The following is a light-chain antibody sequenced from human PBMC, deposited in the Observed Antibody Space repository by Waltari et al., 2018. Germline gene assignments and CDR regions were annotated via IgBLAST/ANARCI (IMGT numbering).Light chain of an antibody. Sequence: QSALTQPRSVSGSPGQSVPTSCTGTSSDVGGYNYVSLYQHHPGKAPKLIIYDVTKRPSGVPDRFSASKADNTASLTISGLQAEDEADYYCCSYAGSITFWVFGGGTKLTVL. CDR1: SSDVGGYNY. CDR3: CSYAGSITFWV. CDR2: DVT. J-gene: IGLJ3*02. V-gene: IGLV2-11*01.